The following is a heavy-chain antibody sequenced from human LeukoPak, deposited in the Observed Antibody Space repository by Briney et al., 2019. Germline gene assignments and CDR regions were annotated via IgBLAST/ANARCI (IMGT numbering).Heavy chain of an antibody. CDR3: ASILLWYVYDY. CDR1: GFTFSNAW. D-gene: IGHD3-10*01. V-gene: IGHV3-15*01. CDR2: IKSKTDGGTT. Sequence: PGGSLRLSCAASGFTFSNAWMSWVRQAPGKGLEWVGRIKSKTDGGTTDYAAPVKGRFTISRDDSKNTLYLQMNSLKTEDTAVYYCASILLWYVYDYWGQGTLVTVSS. J-gene: IGHJ4*02.